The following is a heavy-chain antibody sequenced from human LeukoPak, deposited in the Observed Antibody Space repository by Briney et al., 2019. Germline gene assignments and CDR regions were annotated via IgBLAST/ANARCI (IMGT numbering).Heavy chain of an antibody. Sequence: GGSLRLSCAASGFTFSSYAMHWVRQAPGKGLEWVAFIRYDGSNKYYADSVKGRFTISRDNSKNTLYLQMNSLRAEDTAVYYCAKDFVLMVYARSYYFDYWGQGTLVTVSS. J-gene: IGHJ4*02. D-gene: IGHD2-8*01. CDR1: GFTFSSYA. CDR3: AKDFVLMVYARSYYFDY. V-gene: IGHV3-30*02. CDR2: IRYDGSNK.